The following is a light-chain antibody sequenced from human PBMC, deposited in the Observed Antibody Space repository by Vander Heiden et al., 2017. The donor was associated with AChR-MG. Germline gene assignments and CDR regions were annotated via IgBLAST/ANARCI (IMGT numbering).Light chain of an antibody. CDR1: QSVISY. Sequence: ETVLTQSTVTLSMCPGERTTLSCRASQSVISYLAWYQQKPGQAPMLLIYDASNRATCIPARFSGSGSGTYFTLTISSLDPEDFAFYYCQQQDTFGQGTRLEIK. CDR3: QQQDT. J-gene: IGKJ5*01. CDR2: DAS. V-gene: IGKV3-11*01.